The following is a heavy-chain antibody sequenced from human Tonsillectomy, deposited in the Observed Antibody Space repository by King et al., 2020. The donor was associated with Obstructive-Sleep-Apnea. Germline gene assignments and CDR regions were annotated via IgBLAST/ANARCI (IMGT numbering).Heavy chain of an antibody. D-gene: IGHD3/OR15-3a*01. CDR2: VRKDAPAK. CDR1: GFSFSEYG. V-gene: IGHV3-30*02. CDR3: VKDYPVLDC. Sequence: VQLVESGGGVVHPGGSLRLSCVASGFSFSEYGIHWVRQAPGKGLEWVSFVRKDAPAKIYREPVKGRFTISRDIPENTLYLEMNSLRADDSAVYYCVKDYPVLDCWGQGTLVTVSS. J-gene: IGHJ1*01.